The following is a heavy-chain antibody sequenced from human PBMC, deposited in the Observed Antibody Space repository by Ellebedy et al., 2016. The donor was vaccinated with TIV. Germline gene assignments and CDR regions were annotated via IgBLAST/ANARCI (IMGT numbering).Heavy chain of an antibody. CDR3: VRGGGAYKPFDY. CDR1: GFTLSNYA. CDR2: ISHNGIDT. J-gene: IGHJ4*02. V-gene: IGHV3-23*01. Sequence: GESLKISCAASGFTLSNYAMSWVRQAPGRGLEWVSTISHNGIDTWFADSERGRFTISRDESKNTLYLQVNSLRVGDTAVYYRVRGGGAYKPFDYWGQGTLVTVSS. D-gene: IGHD4-17*01.